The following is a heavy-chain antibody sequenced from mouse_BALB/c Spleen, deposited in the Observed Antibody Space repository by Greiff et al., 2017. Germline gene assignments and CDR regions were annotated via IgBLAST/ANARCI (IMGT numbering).Heavy chain of an antibody. CDR1: GFNIKDTY. CDR3: ARSKLDWYFDV. Sequence: EVQLQQSGAELVKPGASVKLSCTASGFNIKDTYMHWVKQRPEQGLEWIGRIDPANGNTKYDPKFQGKATITADTSSNTAYLQLSSLTSEDTAVYYCARSKLDWYFDVWGAGTTVTVSS. CDR2: IDPANGNT. V-gene: IGHV14-3*02. J-gene: IGHJ1*01.